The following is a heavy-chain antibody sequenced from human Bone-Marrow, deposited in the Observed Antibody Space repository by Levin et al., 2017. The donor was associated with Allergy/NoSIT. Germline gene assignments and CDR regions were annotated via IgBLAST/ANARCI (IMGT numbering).Heavy chain of an antibody. CDR1: GGSISSGNYY. Sequence: SETLSLTCTVSGGSISSGNYYWSWIRQPAGERLEWIGRIYTSGSTNYNPSLKSRVTISLDMSKNQFSLKLTSVTAADTAVYYCARVGHVRESSGTSWYSFSYYYMDVWGKGTTVTVSS. CDR2: IYTSGST. CDR3: ARVGHVRESSGTSWYSFSYYYMDV. V-gene: IGHV4-61*02. J-gene: IGHJ6*03. D-gene: IGHD2-2*02.